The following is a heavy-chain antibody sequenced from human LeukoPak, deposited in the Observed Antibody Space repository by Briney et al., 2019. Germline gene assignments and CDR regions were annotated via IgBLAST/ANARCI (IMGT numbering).Heavy chain of an antibody. V-gene: IGHV3-7*01. J-gene: IGHJ4*02. CDR1: GFTFSSYW. D-gene: IGHD3-16*01. CDR2: IKQEGSEK. Sequence: GSLRLSCAASGFTFSSYWMSWVRPAPEEGLEWVANIKQEGSEKYYGDSVKGRFTISRDNAKTSLYLQMSSLRAEDTALYDCASGRQLGEGGKGRLLTVSS. CDR3: ASGRQLGE.